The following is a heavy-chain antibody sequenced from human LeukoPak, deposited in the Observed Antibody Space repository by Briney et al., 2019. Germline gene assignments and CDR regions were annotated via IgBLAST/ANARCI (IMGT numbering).Heavy chain of an antibody. CDR2: INHSGST. V-gene: IGHV4-34*01. CDR1: GGSFSGYY. D-gene: IGHD2-15*01. CDR3: ARGRLGYCSGGSCRHNYFGY. Sequence: SETLSLTCAVYGGSFSGYYWSWIRQPPGKGLEWIGEINHSGSTNYNPSLKSRVTISVDTSKNQFSLKLSSVTAADTAVYYCARGRLGYCSGGSCRHNYFGYWGQETLVTVSS. J-gene: IGHJ4*02.